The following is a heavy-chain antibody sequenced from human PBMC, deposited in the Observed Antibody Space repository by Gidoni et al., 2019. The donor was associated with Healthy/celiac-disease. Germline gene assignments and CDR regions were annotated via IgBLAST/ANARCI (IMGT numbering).Heavy chain of an antibody. Sequence: EVQLVQSGAEVNKPGESLRISWKGSGYSFTSYWLRWVRQMPGKGLAWMGRIDPSDSYTNYRPSFQGHVTISADKSISTAYLQWSSMKASDTAMYYCARQDYYDSSVLCDYWGQGTLVTVSS. CDR2: IDPSDSYT. D-gene: IGHD3-22*01. J-gene: IGHJ4*02. CDR3: ARQDYYDSSVLCDY. V-gene: IGHV5-10-1*03. CDR1: GYSFTSYW.